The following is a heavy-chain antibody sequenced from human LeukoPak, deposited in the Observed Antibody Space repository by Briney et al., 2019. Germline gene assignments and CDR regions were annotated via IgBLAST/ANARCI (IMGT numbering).Heavy chain of an antibody. CDR3: AKETYYCSGGSCYSGYFDY. D-gene: IGHD2-15*01. Sequence: PGGSLRLSCAASGFTFSSYAMSWVRQAPGKGLEWVSAISGSGGSTYCADSVKGRFTISRDNSKNTLYLQMNSLRAEDTAVYYCAKETYYCSGGSCYSGYFDYWGQGTLVTVSS. CDR2: ISGSGGST. CDR1: GFTFSSYA. V-gene: IGHV3-23*01. J-gene: IGHJ4*02.